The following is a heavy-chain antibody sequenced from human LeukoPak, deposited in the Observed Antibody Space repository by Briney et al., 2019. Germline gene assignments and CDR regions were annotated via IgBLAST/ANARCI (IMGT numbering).Heavy chain of an antibody. D-gene: IGHD3-22*01. J-gene: IGHJ6*02. Sequence: PSQTLSLTCPVSGGSISSGGYYWSWIRQHPGKGLEWIGYLYYSGSTYYNPSLKSRVTISVDTSKNQFSLKLSSVTAADTAVYYCARSELYDSSGYYYEYGMDVGGQGTTVTGSS. V-gene: IGHV4-31*03. CDR1: GGSISSGGYY. CDR2: LYYSGST. CDR3: ARSELYDSSGYYYEYGMDV.